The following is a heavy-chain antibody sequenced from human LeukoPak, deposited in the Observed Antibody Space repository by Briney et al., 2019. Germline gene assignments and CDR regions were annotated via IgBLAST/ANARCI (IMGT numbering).Heavy chain of an antibody. CDR3: ARAPGATDLGGWFDP. Sequence: SQTLSLTCTVSGGSISSGDYYWSWVRQPPGKGLEWIGYIYYSGRTYYNPSLKSRLTISVDTSKNQFSLKLSSVTAADTAVYYCARAPGATDLGGWFDPWGQGTLVTVSS. D-gene: IGHD1-26*01. CDR2: IYYSGRT. V-gene: IGHV4-30-4*01. CDR1: GGSISSGDYY. J-gene: IGHJ5*02.